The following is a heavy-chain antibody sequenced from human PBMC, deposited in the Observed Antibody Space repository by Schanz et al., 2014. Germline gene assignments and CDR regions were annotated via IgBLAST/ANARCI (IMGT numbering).Heavy chain of an antibody. D-gene: IGHD3-22*01. J-gene: IGHJ4*02. CDR1: GGTFSSYS. V-gene: IGHV1-69*02. Sequence: QVQLVQSGADVKKPGSSVKVSCKASGGTFSSYSISWVRQAPGQGLEWMGRIIPILGIANYAQKFQGRVTNTADKSTSTAYMELSNLRSEDTAVYYCARAGQDYSDSSGYATYYFGNWGQGTLVTVSS. CDR2: IIPILGIA. CDR3: ARAGQDYSDSSGYATYYFGN.